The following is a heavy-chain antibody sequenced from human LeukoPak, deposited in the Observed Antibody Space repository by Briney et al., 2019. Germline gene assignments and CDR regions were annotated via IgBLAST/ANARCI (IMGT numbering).Heavy chain of an antibody. Sequence: GGSLRLSCAASGFTFSSYALSWVRQAPGKGLEWVSGTTDSGSYTYYADSVKGRFTISRDNSKNTLYLQMNSLRAEDTAVYYCARDLLHPFDYWGQGTLVTVSS. J-gene: IGHJ4*02. V-gene: IGHV3-23*01. CDR1: GFTFSSYA. D-gene: IGHD1-26*01. CDR2: TTDSGSYT. CDR3: ARDLLHPFDY.